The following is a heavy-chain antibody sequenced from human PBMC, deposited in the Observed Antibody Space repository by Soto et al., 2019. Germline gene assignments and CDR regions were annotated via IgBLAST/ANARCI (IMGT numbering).Heavy chain of an antibody. CDR1: GFKFSNYA. J-gene: IGHJ4*02. Sequence: GGSLRLSCAASGFKFSNYAMSWVRQAPGKGLEWVSLISATGGGTYYADSVKGRFTISRDNSHNTLYLQVHSLTAEDTAVYYCAKDRRAGGNSAFYFDFWGQGAHVTVSS. CDR2: ISATGGGT. V-gene: IGHV3-23*01. D-gene: IGHD3-16*01. CDR3: AKDRRAGGNSAFYFDF.